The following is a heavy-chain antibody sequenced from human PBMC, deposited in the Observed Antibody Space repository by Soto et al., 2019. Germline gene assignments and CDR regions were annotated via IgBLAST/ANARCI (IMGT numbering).Heavy chain of an antibody. CDR3: ASSDRLGIYPYGMDV. CDR2: INHSGST. CDR1: GGSFSGYY. Sequence: SETLSLTCAVYGGSFSGYYWSWIRQPPGKGLEWIGEINHSGSTNYNPSLKSRVTISVDTSKNQFSLKLSSVTAADTAVYYCASSDRLGIYPYGMDVWGQGTTVTVSS. D-gene: IGHD2-2*02. J-gene: IGHJ6*02. V-gene: IGHV4-34*01.